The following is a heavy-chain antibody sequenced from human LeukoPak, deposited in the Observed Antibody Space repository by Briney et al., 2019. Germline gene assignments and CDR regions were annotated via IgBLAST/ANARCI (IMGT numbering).Heavy chain of an antibody. Sequence: ASVKVSCKVSGYTLTELSMHWVRQAPGKGLEWMGGFDPEDGETIYAQKFQGRVTMTEDTSTDTAYMELSSLRSEDTAVYYCATGHNYYGSGSYDYWGQGTLVTVSS. CDR1: GYTLTELS. J-gene: IGHJ4*02. V-gene: IGHV1-24*01. CDR2: FDPEDGET. D-gene: IGHD3-10*01. CDR3: ATGHNYYGSGSYDY.